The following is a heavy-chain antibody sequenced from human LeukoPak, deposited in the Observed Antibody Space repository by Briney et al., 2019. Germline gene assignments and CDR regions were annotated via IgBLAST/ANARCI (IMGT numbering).Heavy chain of an antibody. Sequence: PSQTLSLTCTVSGGSVSSGGYDWSWIRQHPGKGLEWIGYIYYSGSTYYNPSLKSRVTISVDTSKNQFSLKLSSVTAADTAVYYCARDAVGMDVWGQGTTVTVSS. CDR2: IYYSGST. J-gene: IGHJ6*02. CDR1: GGSVSSGGYD. V-gene: IGHV4-30-4*08. CDR3: ARDAVGMDV.